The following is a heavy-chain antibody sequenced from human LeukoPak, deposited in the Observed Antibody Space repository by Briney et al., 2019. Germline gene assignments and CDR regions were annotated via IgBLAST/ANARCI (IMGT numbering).Heavy chain of an antibody. CDR2: ISTRTYI. V-gene: IGHV3-69-1*01. Sequence: GGSLRLSCVASGFTFSLFEMNWVRQAPGKGLEWISHISTRTYIAYADSVRGRFTISRDNSKNTLYLQMNSLRAEDTAVYYCAKVPMDSSGWGDYWGQGTLVTVSS. CDR3: AKVPMDSSGWGDY. D-gene: IGHD6-19*01. CDR1: GFTFSLFE. J-gene: IGHJ4*02.